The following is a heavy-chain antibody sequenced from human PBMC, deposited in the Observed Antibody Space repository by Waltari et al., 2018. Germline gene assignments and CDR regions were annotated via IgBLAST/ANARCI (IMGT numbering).Heavy chain of an antibody. CDR1: GFTFGRYS. D-gene: IGHD6-19*01. V-gene: IGHV3-48*04. J-gene: IGHJ6*03. CDR2: ISSSSSTI. Sequence: EVQMVESGGGLAQPGGSLGLSCAASGFTFGRYSMNWVRQAPGKGLEWVSYISSSSSTIYYADSVKGRFTISRDNARNSLYLQMNSLRAEDTAVYYCARDPYGSIEVAEYYMDVWGKGTTVTISS. CDR3: ARDPYGSIEVAEYYMDV.